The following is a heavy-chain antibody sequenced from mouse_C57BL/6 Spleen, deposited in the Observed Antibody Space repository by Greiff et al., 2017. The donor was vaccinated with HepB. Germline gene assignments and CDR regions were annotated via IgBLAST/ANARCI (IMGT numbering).Heavy chain of an antibody. CDR2: INPNYGTT. CDR3: AVTTDSSWYFDV. V-gene: IGHV1-39*01. J-gene: IGHJ1*03. CDR1: GYSFTDYN. D-gene: IGHD1-1*01. Sequence: EVQLQQSGPELVKPGASVKISCKASGYSFTDYNMNWVNQSNGKSLEWIGVINPNYGTTSYNQKFKGKATLTVDQSSSTDYMKLNSLTSEDSAVYYCAVTTDSSWYFDVWGTGTTVTVSS.